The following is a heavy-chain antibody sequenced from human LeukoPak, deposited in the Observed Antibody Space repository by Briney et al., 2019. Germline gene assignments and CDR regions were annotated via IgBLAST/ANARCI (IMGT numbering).Heavy chain of an antibody. CDR3: ARVDNYGSGSYYNGPYYYYYMDV. V-gene: IGHV4-59*01. J-gene: IGHJ6*03. D-gene: IGHD3-10*01. CDR2: IYYSGST. CDR1: GGSISSYY. Sequence: PSEILSLTCTVSGGSISSYYWSWIRQPPGKGLEWIGYIYYSGSTNYNPSLKSRVTISVDTSKNQFSLKLSSVTAADTAVYYCARVDNYGSGSYYNGPYYYYYMDVWGKGTTVTVSS.